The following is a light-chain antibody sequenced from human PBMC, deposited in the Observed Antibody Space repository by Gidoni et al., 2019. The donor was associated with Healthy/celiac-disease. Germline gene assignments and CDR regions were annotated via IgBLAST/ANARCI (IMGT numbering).Light chain of an antibody. CDR1: QGISNY. CDR3: QKYNSAPPMT. Sequence: DIQITQSPSSLSASVGDRVTITCRASQGISNYLAWYQQKPGKVPKLLIYAASTLQSGVPSRFSGSGSGTDFTLTISSLQPEDVATYYCQKYNSAPPMTFGQGTRLEIK. CDR2: AAS. V-gene: IGKV1-27*01. J-gene: IGKJ5*01.